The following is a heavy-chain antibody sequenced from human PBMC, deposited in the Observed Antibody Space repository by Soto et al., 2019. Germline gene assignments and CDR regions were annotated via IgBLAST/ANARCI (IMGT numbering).Heavy chain of an antibody. V-gene: IGHV4-34*01. Sequence: SETLSLTCAVYGGSFSGYYGSWIRQPPGKGLEWIGEINHSGSTNYNPSLKSRVTISVDTSKNQFSLKLSSVTAADTAVYYCARARTPVRWYYFDYWGQGTLVTVSP. D-gene: IGHD2-15*01. CDR2: INHSGST. J-gene: IGHJ4*02. CDR3: ARARTPVRWYYFDY. CDR1: GGSFSGYY.